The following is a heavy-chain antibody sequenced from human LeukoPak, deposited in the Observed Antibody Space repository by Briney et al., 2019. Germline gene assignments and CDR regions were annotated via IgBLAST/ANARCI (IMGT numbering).Heavy chain of an antibody. CDR1: GFTFSSYS. V-gene: IGHV3-21*01. D-gene: IGHD3-22*01. CDR2: ISSSSSYI. CDR3: ARDRYYDSSGYLYYYYYYGMDV. Sequence: GGSLRLSCAASGFTFSSYSMNWVRQAPGKGLEWVSSISSSSSYIYYADSVKGRFTISRDNAKNSLYLQMNSLRAEDTAVYYCARDRYYDSSGYLYYYYYYGMDVWGQGTTVTVSS. J-gene: IGHJ6*02.